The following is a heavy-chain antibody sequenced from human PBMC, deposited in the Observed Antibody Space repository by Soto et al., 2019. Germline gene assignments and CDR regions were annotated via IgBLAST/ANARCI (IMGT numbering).Heavy chain of an antibody. J-gene: IGHJ4*02. D-gene: IGHD4-17*01. CDR2: ISAYNGNT. CDR3: AIASGDCGDYFRFDY. CDR1: GYTFTSYG. Sequence: VSVKVSCKASGYTFTSYGISWVRQAPGQGLEWMGWISAYNGNTNYAQKLQGRVTMTTDTSTSTAYMELRSLRSDDTAVYFCAIASGDCGDYFRFDYRRKRTLVTVSS. V-gene: IGHV1-18*01.